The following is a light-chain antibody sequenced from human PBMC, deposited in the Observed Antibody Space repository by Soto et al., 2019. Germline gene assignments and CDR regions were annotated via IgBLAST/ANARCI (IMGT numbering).Light chain of an antibody. CDR2: GAS. J-gene: IGKJ4*01. CDR1: QSVSSN. Sequence: EVVMTQSPATLSVSPGERATLSCRASQSVSSNVAWYQQKPGQAPRLLIYGASTRATGIPVSFSGSGSGTEFTLTISSLQSEDFAVYYCQQYNNWPLTFGGGTKVEIK. V-gene: IGKV3-15*01. CDR3: QQYNNWPLT.